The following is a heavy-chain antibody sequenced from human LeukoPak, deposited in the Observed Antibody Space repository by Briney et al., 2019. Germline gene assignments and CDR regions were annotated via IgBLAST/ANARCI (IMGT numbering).Heavy chain of an antibody. CDR3: AKDDIVVVPAAMTRYGMDV. CDR1: GFTFSNYA. J-gene: IGHJ6*02. D-gene: IGHD2-2*01. V-gene: IGHV3-23*01. CDR2: IGSSGGST. Sequence: GGSLRLSCAASGFTFSNYAMNWVRQAPGKGLEWVSTIGSSGGSTYYADSVKGRFTISRDNSKNTLYLQMNSLRAEDTAVYYCAKDDIVVVPAAMTRYGMDVWGQGTTVTVSS.